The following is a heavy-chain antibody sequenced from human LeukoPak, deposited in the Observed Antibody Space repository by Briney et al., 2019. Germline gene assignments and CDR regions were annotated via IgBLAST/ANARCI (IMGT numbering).Heavy chain of an antibody. CDR3: ARMGCGSYPNFFDY. CDR2: IDWDADK. Sequence: SGPTLVNPTQTLTLTCSFSGFSLSTSGMCVSWIRQPPGKALEWLARIDWDADKYYSTSLKTRLTVSKDTSKNQVVLTMTNMDPVDTASYYCARMGCGSYPNFFDYWGQGILVTVSS. J-gene: IGHJ4*02. D-gene: IGHD1-26*01. V-gene: IGHV2-70*11. CDR1: GFSLSTSGMC.